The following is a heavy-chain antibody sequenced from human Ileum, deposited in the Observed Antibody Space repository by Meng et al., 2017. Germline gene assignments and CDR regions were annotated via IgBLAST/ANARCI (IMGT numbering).Heavy chain of an antibody. J-gene: IGHJ4*02. CDR1: GYTFTTYA. CDR2: INTNSGNP. Sequence: QVQLVQSGPELKKPGASVKGSFKASGYTFTTYAMNWVRQAPGQGLEWMGWINTNSGNPTYAQGFTGRFVFSLDTSVSTAYLQISSLKAEDTAVYYCARRDNQGPGFGVDYWGQGTLVTVSS. D-gene: IGHD3-10*01. CDR3: ARRDNQGPGFGVDY. V-gene: IGHV7-4-1*02.